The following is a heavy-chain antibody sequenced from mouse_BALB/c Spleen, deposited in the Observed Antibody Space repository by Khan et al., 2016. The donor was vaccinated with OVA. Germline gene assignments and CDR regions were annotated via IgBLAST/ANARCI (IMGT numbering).Heavy chain of an antibody. V-gene: IGHV3-2*02. D-gene: IGHD2-3*01. Sequence: EVQLQESGPGLVNPSQSLSLTCTVTGYSITSDYGWNWIRQFPGNKLEWMGYISYSGSTSSNPSLKSRISITRDTSKHQFVLQLNSVTTEDTATDYCDGTDGYYFYAMAYWGQGTSVTVSS. J-gene: IGHJ4*01. CDR1: GYSITSDYG. CDR3: DGTDGYYFYAMAY. CDR2: ISYSGST.